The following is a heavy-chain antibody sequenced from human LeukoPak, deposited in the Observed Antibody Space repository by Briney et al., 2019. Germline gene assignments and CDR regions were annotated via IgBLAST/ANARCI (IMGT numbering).Heavy chain of an antibody. CDR3: ARDLRYCSSTSCYKSVDY. Sequence: ASVKVSCKASGYTFTSYGISWVRQAPGQGLEWMGWISAYNGNTNYAQKLQGRVTMTTDTSTSTAYMELRSLRSGDTAVYYCARDLRYCSSTSCYKSVDYWGQGTLVTVSS. J-gene: IGHJ4*02. CDR2: ISAYNGNT. CDR1: GYTFTSYG. V-gene: IGHV1-18*01. D-gene: IGHD2-2*02.